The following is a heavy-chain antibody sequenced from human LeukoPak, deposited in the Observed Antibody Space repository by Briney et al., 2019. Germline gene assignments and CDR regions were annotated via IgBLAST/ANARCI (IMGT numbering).Heavy chain of an antibody. CDR1: GFTFSSYA. D-gene: IGHD5-18*01. CDR2: ISSNGGST. J-gene: IGHJ4*02. CDR3: ARVGRGYSYGYLGLDY. V-gene: IGHV3-64*01. Sequence: PGGSLRLSCAASGFTFSSYAMHWVRQAPGKGLEYVSAISSNGGSTYYANSVKGRFTISRDNSKNTLYLQMGSLRAEDMAVYYCARVGRGYSYGYLGLDYWGQGILVTVSS.